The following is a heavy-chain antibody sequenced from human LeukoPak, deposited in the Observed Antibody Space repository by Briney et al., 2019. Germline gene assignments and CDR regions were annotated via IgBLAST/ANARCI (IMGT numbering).Heavy chain of an antibody. CDR3: ARAGPHSLNWFDP. V-gene: IGHV4-34*01. Sequence: SETLSLTCAVYGGSFSGYYWSWIRQPPGKGLEWIGEINHSGSTNYNPSLKSRVTISVDRSKNQFSLKLSSVTAADTAVYYCARAGPHSLNWFDPWGQGTLVTVSS. D-gene: IGHD2-21*01. CDR1: GGSFSGYY. J-gene: IGHJ5*02. CDR2: INHSGST.